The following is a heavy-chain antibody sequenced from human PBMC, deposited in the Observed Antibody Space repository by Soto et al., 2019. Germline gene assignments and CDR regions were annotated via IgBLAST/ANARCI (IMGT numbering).Heavy chain of an antibody. CDR3: ARDRIHGSQYAPYYYYYGMDV. V-gene: IGHV3-30-3*01. D-gene: IGHD2-8*01. CDR2: ISYDGSNK. J-gene: IGHJ6*02. CDR1: GFTFSSYA. Sequence: GGSLRLSCAASGFTFSSYAMHWVRQAPGKGLEWVAVISYDGSNKYYADSVKGRFTISRDNSKNTLYLQMNSLRAEDTAVYYCARDRIHGSQYAPYYYYYGMDVWGQGTTVTVSS.